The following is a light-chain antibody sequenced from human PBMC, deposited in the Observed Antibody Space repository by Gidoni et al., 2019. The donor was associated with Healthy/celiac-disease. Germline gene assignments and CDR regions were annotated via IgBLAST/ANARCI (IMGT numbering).Light chain of an antibody. CDR3: QQYNSYST. V-gene: IGKV1-5*03. J-gene: IGKJ2*01. CDR2: KAS. Sequence: DTQMPQSPSTLSASVGDRVTITCRASQSISSWLAWYQQKPGKAPKLLIYKASSLESGVPSRFSGSGSGTEFTLTISSLQPDDFATYYCQQYNSYSTFGQGTKLEIK. CDR1: QSISSW.